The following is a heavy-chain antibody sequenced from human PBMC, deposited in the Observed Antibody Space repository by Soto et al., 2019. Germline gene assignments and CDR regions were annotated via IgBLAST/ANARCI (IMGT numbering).Heavy chain of an antibody. Sequence: QVQLVESGGGVVQPGTSLRLSCAASGFTFSSYPFHWVRQAPGKGLEWVAVIGLEGIIKMYADTVRGRFTISRDDSKNTLYLQKNSLRDEDAAVYYCARDLFRGTPDYFDYWGQGTLVTVSS. J-gene: IGHJ4*02. CDR2: IGLEGIIK. CDR3: ARDLFRGTPDYFDY. D-gene: IGHD3-10*01. V-gene: IGHV3-30*04. CDR1: GFTFSSYP.